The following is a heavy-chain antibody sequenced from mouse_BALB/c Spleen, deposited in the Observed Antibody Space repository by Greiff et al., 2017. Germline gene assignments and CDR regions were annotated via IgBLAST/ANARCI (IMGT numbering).Heavy chain of an antibody. Sequence: QVQLKQSGAELVRPGTSVKVSCKASGYAFTNYLIEWVKQRPGQGLEWIGVINPGSGGTNYNEKFKGKATLTADKSSSTAYMQLSSLTSDDSAVYFCARHDLYAMDYWGQGTSVTVSS. J-gene: IGHJ4*01. CDR1: GYAFTNYL. D-gene: IGHD2-4*01. CDR3: ARHDLYAMDY. CDR2: INPGSGGT. V-gene: IGHV1-54*01.